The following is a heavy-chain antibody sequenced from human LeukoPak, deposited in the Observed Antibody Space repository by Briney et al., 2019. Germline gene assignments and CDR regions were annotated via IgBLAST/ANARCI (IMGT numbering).Heavy chain of an antibody. J-gene: IGHJ2*01. CDR1: GFTVSSNY. CDR2: IYSGGTT. CDR3: ARHKKNYDSGGYSTYWYFDL. Sequence: GGSLRLSCAASGFTVSSNYMSWVRQAPGKGLEWVSVIYSGGTTYYADSVKGRFTISRDNSKNTLYLQMNSLRAEDTAVYYCARHKKNYDSGGYSTYWYFDLWGRGTLVTVSS. D-gene: IGHD3-22*01. V-gene: IGHV3-53*01.